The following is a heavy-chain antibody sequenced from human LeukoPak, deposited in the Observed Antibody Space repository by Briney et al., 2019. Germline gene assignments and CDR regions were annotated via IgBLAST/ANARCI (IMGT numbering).Heavy chain of an antibody. J-gene: IGHJ4*02. CDR2: ISVGGGDT. Sequence: GGSLRLSCAASGVIFSSYVMGWVRQAPGKGLEWVSSISVGGGDTFASDSVKGRFTITRENSKNTLYLQMTGLRVEDTAVYFCAKLNLGEMAYFDFWGQGTLVTVSS. CDR1: GVIFSSYV. CDR3: AKLNLGEMAYFDF. V-gene: IGHV3-23*01. D-gene: IGHD3-16*01.